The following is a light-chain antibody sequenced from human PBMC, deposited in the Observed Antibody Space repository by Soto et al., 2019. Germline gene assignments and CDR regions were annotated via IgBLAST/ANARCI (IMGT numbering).Light chain of an antibody. CDR1: QSVSSN. J-gene: IGKJ1*01. V-gene: IGKV3-15*01. CDR3: QQYDGYSPQT. Sequence: EIVMTQSPATLSVSPGERATLSCRASQSVSSNLAWYQQKPGQAPRLLIYGASTRATGIPARFRGSGSGTEFTLTINGLQPDDFATYYCQQYDGYSPQTFGQGTKVDIK. CDR2: GAS.